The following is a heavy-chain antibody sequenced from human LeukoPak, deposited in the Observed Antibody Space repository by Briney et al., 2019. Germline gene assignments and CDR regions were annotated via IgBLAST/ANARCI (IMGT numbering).Heavy chain of an antibody. D-gene: IGHD3-22*01. Sequence: APVKVSCKASGYTFTSYYMHWVRQAPGQGLEWMGIINPSGGSTSYAQKFQGRVTMTRDMSTSTVYMELSSLRSEDTAVYYCARGYDSSGQMGYYFDYWGQGTLVTVSS. CDR3: ARGYDSSGQMGYYFDY. V-gene: IGHV1-46*01. CDR1: GYTFTSYY. CDR2: INPSGGST. J-gene: IGHJ4*02.